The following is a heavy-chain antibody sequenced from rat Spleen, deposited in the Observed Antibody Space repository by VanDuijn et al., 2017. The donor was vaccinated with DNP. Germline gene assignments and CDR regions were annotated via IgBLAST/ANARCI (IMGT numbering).Heavy chain of an antibody. CDR2: IATTSGST. CDR1: GFTFSNYD. V-gene: IGHV5S13*01. J-gene: IGHJ3*01. CDR3: ATGVYGGYEDWFAY. D-gene: IGHD1-11*01. Sequence: EVHLVESGGGLVQPGRSLELSCAASGFTFSNYDMAWVRQAPMKGLEWVATIATTSGSTYYRDSVKGRFTVSRDNAKNTQYLQMDSLTSEDTATYYCATGVYGGYEDWFAYWGQGTLVTVSS.